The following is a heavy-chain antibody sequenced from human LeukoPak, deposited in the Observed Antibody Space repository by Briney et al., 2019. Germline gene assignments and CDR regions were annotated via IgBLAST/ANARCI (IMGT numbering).Heavy chain of an antibody. V-gene: IGHV1-18*01. D-gene: IGHD3-22*01. CDR3: ARDPRSRRDYDNSGYYGGCGY. J-gene: IGHJ4*02. Sequence: ASVKVSCKASGYTFTSYGISWLRQAPGQGLEWMGWINNYNGNTNYAQKFQGRVTMTTDTSTSTAYMELRSLRSDDTAVYYCARDPRSRRDYDNSGYYGGCGYWGQGTLVTVSS. CDR1: GYTFTSYG. CDR2: INNYNGNT.